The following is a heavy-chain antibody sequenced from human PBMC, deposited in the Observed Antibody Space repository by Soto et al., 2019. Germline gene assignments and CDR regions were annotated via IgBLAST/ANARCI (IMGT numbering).Heavy chain of an antibody. CDR3: ARKTLEASGHFDY. D-gene: IGHD2-21*01. J-gene: IGHJ4*02. V-gene: IGHV4-4*02. CDR1: SGSISRNSW. Sequence: SETLSLTCAVSSGSISRNSWWTWVRQPPGKGLEWIGETHRSGTTNYNPSLKSRVTISADKSRNQFSLKLNSVTAADTAVYYCARKTLEASGHFDYWGQGNQVTVFS. CDR2: THRSGTT.